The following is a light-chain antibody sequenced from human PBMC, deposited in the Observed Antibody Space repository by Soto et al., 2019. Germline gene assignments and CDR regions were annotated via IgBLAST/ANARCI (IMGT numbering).Light chain of an antibody. V-gene: IGLV2-14*01. CDR2: EVT. J-gene: IGLJ3*02. Sequence: QSALTQPPSASGSPGQSVTVSCTGTSSDVGGYTYVSWYQQHPGKDPKLMIYEVTKRPSGTSNRFSGSKSGNTASLTISGLQAEDEADYYCSSFTNSILVFGGGTKLTVL. CDR3: SSFTNSILV. CDR1: SSDVGGYTY.